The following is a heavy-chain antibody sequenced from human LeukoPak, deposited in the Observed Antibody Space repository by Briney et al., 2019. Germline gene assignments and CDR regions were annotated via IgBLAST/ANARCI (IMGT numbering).Heavy chain of an antibody. V-gene: IGHV3-74*03. D-gene: IGHD4-23*01. CDR3: ARENQDYGGDGIAFDI. CDR1: GFTFSGYW. J-gene: IGHJ3*02. Sequence: GGSLRLSCAASGFTFSGYWMHWVRQAPGKGLVWVSRINPDGTTTTYADSVRGRFNISRDNARNTLYLQMNSLRAEDTAVYYCARENQDYGGDGIAFDIWGQGTMVTVSS. CDR2: INPDGTTT.